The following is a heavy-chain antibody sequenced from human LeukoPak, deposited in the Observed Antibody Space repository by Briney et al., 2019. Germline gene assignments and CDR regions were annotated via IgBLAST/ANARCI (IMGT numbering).Heavy chain of an antibody. CDR3: AKSNGYGLIDI. D-gene: IGHD3-22*01. CDR1: GGSLRTYY. J-gene: IGHJ3*02. CDR2: IYSSGST. Sequence: SETLSLTCSVSGGSLRTYYWTWIRQPAGKGLERIGRIYSSGSTNYNPSLKSRVTLSLDTSKNHFSLNLTSVTAADTAVYYCAKSNGYGLIDIWGQGTMVTVSS. V-gene: IGHV4-4*07.